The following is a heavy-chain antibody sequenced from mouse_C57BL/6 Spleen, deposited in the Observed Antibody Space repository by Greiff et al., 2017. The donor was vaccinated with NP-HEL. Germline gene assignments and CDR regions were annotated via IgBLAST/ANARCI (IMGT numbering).Heavy chain of an antibody. CDR3: ARDYYGSSYWYFDV. J-gene: IGHJ1*03. CDR1: GYTFTSYW. CDR2: INPSNGGT. Sequence: QVQLLQPGTELVKPGASVKLSCKASGYTFTSYWMHWVKQRPGQGLEWIGNINPSNGGTNYNEKFKGKATLTVDKSSSTAYMQLSSRTSEDSAVYYCARDYYGSSYWYFDVWGTGTTVTVSS. V-gene: IGHV1-53*01. D-gene: IGHD1-1*01.